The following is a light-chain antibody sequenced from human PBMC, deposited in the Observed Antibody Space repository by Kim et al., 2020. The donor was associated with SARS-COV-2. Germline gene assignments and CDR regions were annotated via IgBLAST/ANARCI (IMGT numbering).Light chain of an antibody. CDR1: SSNIGAGYD. J-gene: IGLJ3*02. V-gene: IGLV1-40*01. Sequence: QSVLTQPPSVSGAPGQRVTISCTGGSSNIGAGYDVHWYQQLPGTAPKLLIYANNNRPSGVPDRFSGSKSDTSGSLAITGRQAEDEADYYCQSYDSSLSAWVFGGGTQLTVL. CDR3: QSYDSSLSAWV. CDR2: ANN.